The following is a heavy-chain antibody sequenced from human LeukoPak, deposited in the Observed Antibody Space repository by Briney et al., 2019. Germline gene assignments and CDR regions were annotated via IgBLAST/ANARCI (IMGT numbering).Heavy chain of an antibody. D-gene: IGHD3-10*01. Sequence: SETLSLTCAVYGGSFSGYYWSWIRQPPGKGLEWIGEINHSGSTNYNPSLKSRVTISVDTSKNQFSLKLSSVTAADTAVYYCARDYYGSGYVGAFDIWGQGTMVTVSS. CDR2: INHSGST. CDR3: ARDYYGSGYVGAFDI. CDR1: GGSFSGYY. V-gene: IGHV4-34*01. J-gene: IGHJ3*02.